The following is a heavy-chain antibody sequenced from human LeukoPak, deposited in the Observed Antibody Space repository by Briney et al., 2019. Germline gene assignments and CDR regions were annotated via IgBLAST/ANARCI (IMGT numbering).Heavy chain of an antibody. CDR1: GFTFSSSA. CDR2: SSGSGETT. D-gene: IGHD1-26*01. Sequence: GGSLRLSCAAPGFTFSSSAMSWVRQAPGRGLEWVSASSGSGETTYYADSVKGRFTISRDNSKNTLYLQMNSLRAEDTAVYYCAKGSVYSGASPFDYWGQGTLVTVSS. CDR3: AKGSVYSGASPFDY. V-gene: IGHV3-23*01. J-gene: IGHJ4*02.